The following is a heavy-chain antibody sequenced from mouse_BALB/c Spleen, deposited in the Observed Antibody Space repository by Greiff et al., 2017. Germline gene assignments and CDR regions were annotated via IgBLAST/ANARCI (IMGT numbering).Heavy chain of an antibody. J-gene: IGHJ3*01. D-gene: IGHD2-1*01. CDR3: ARSGGNYPWFAY. CDR2: ISSGSSTI. CDR1: GFTFSSFG. Sequence: EVHLVESGGGLVQPGGSRKLSCAASGFTFSSFGMHWVRQAPEKGLEWVAYISSGSSTIYYADTVKGRLTISRDNPKNTLFLQMTSLRSEDTAMYYCARSGGNYPWFAYWGQGTLVTVSA. V-gene: IGHV5-17*02.